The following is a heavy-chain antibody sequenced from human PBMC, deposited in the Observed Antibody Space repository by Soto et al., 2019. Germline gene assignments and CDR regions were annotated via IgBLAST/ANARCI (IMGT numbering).Heavy chain of an antibody. CDR3: ARDEVKIYCSGGSCYKPYYFDY. V-gene: IGHV1-69*04. CDR2: IIPILGIA. CDR1: GGAFSSYT. D-gene: IGHD2-15*01. J-gene: IGHJ4*02. Sequence: GASVKVSCKASGGAFSSYTISWVRQAPGQGLEWMGRIIPILGIANYAQKFQGRVTITADKSTSTAYMELSSLRSEDTAVYYCARDEVKIYCSGGSCYKPYYFDYWGQGTLVTVSS.